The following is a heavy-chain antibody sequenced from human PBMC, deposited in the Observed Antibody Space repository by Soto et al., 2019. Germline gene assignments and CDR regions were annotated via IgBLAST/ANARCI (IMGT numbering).Heavy chain of an antibody. D-gene: IGHD4-17*01. J-gene: IGHJ4*02. CDR3: ATDQRLRYYFDY. V-gene: IGHV1-24*01. Sequence: ASVKVSCKVSGYTLTELSMHWVRQAPGKGLEWMGGFDPEDGETIYAQKFQGRVTMTEDTFTDTAYMELSSLRSEDTAVYYCATDQRLRYYFDYWGQGTLVTVSS. CDR1: GYTLTELS. CDR2: FDPEDGET.